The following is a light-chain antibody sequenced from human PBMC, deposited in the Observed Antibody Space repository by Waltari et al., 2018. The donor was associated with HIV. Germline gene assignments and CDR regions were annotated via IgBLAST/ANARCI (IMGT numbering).Light chain of an antibody. CDR3: QHYHSWPGT. Sequence: EIVLTQSPAILSGSPGERVTLSCTASQSIRGDLAWYQQKPGQSPRLLSCGASTRATGVPATFSGSGSGTDFTLTISGLQVDDFVVYYCQHYHSWPGTFGQGTKVEV. V-gene: IGKV3-15*01. CDR1: QSIRGD. J-gene: IGKJ1*01. CDR2: GAS.